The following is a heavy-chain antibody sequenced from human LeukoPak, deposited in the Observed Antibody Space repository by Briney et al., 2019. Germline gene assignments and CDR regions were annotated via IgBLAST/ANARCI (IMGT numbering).Heavy chain of an antibody. CDR1: GFTASSNY. D-gene: IGHD3-22*01. Sequence: GGSLRLSCAASGFTASSNYMSWVRQAPGKGLEWVAAISYDERDKFYADSVKGRFTISRDNSKNILYLQMNSLGAEDTAVYYCARWTREYYDSSGYSYWGQGTLVTVSS. V-gene: IGHV3-30*03. CDR3: ARWTREYYDSSGYSY. CDR2: ISYDERDK. J-gene: IGHJ4*02.